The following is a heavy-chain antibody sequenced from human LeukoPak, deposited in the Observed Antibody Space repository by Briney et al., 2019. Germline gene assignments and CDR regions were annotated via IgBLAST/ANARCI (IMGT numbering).Heavy chain of an antibody. CDR3: ARLIAAAGTGRDYYYYGMDV. J-gene: IGHJ6*02. CDR1: GFTFSSYAM. CDR2: IYHSGST. D-gene: IGHD6-13*01. V-gene: IGHV4-4*02. Sequence: GSLRLSCAASGFTFSSYAMSWVRQPPGKGLEWIGEIYHSGSTNYNPSLKSRVTISVDTSKNQFSLKLSSVTAADTAVYYCARLIAAAGTGRDYYYYGMDVWGQGTTVTVSS.